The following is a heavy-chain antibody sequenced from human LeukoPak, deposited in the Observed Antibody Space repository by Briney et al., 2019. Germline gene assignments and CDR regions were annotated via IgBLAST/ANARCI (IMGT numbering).Heavy chain of an antibody. CDR2: ISSSGSTI. CDR3: ARVGQLVSYMDV. Sequence: GGSLRLSCAASGFTFSSYVMNWVRQAPGKGLEWVSYISSSGSTIYYADSVKGRFTISRDNAKNSLYLQMNSLRAEDTAVYYCARVGQLVSYMDVWGKGTTVTVSS. V-gene: IGHV3-48*03. D-gene: IGHD6-6*01. J-gene: IGHJ6*03. CDR1: GFTFSSYV.